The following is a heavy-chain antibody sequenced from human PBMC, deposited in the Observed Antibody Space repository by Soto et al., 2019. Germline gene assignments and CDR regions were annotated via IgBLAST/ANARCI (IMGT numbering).Heavy chain of an antibody. D-gene: IGHD4-17*01. Sequence: QVQLVQSGAEVKKPGTSVKVSCKASGYTFTSNGISWVRQAPGQGLEWMGWISTYNGNTNYAQKLQGIVIMTRDTSTSIAYMELRDLRSDDTAVYYCARDGYGDYGYWGQGSLVTVSS. CDR1: GYTFTSNG. CDR2: ISTYNGNT. CDR3: ARDGYGDYGY. V-gene: IGHV1-18*01. J-gene: IGHJ4*02.